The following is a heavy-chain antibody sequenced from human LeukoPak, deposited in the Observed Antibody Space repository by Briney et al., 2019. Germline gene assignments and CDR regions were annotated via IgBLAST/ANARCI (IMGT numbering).Heavy chain of an antibody. J-gene: IGHJ4*02. CDR3: VKDQGSSSWFVDY. Sequence: GRSLRLSCAASGFSFSTYGMHWGRQAPGKGLEWVAVISYDGSNKYYADSVKGRFTISRDNSKNTLYLQMNSLRDEDTAVYYCVKDQGSSSWFVDYWGQGTLVTVSS. D-gene: IGHD6-13*01. CDR2: ISYDGSNK. V-gene: IGHV3-30*18. CDR1: GFSFSTYG.